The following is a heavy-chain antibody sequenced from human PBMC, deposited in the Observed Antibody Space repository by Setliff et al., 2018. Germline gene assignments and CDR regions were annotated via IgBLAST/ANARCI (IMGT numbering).Heavy chain of an antibody. V-gene: IGHV4-34*01. CDR3: ARGVVRGVIRFDY. Sequence: SETLSLTCAVYGGSFSGYYWSWIRQPPGKGLEWIGEINHSGSTNYNPSLKSRVTISVDTSKNQFSLKLSSVTAADTAVYYCARGVVRGVIRFDYWGQGTLVTAPQ. CDR2: INHSGST. CDR1: GGSFSGYY. J-gene: IGHJ4*02. D-gene: IGHD3-10*01.